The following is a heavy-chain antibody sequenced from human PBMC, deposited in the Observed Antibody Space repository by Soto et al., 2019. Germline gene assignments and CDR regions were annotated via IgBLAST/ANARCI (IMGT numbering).Heavy chain of an antibody. CDR1: GGSFSGYY. V-gene: IGHV4-34*01. J-gene: IGHJ6*03. D-gene: IGHD3-3*01. CDR3: GSTYDFWSGYFPSDYYYYMDV. Sequence: SETLSLTCAVYGGSFSGYYWSWIRQPPGKGLEWIGEINHSGSTNYNPSLKSRVTISVDTSKNQFSLKLSSVTAADTALYYCGSTYDFWSGYFPSDYYYYMDVWAKGPRSPSP. CDR2: INHSGST.